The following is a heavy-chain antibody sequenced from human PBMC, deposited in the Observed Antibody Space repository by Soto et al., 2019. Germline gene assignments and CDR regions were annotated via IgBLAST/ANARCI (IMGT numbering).Heavy chain of an antibody. D-gene: IGHD6-13*01. CDR3: AGVWTAAGVDYFQH. Sequence: SVKVSCKASGGTFSSYSISWVRHAPGQGLEWMGGIIPIFGTANYAQKFQGRVTITADESTSTAYMELSSLRSEDTAVYYCAGVWTAAGVDYFQHWGQGTLVTVSS. J-gene: IGHJ1*01. CDR1: GGTFSSYS. CDR2: IIPIFGTA. V-gene: IGHV1-69*13.